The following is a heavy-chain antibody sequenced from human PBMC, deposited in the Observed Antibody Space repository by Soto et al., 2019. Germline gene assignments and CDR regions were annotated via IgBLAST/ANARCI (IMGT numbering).Heavy chain of an antibody. Sequence: GGSLRLSCAASGFTFSSYGMHWVRQAPGKGLEWVAVIWYDGSNKYYADSVKGRFTISRDNSKNTLYLQMNSLRAEDTAVYYCARDVRGFRDYYYYYGMDVWGQGTTVTVSS. D-gene: IGHD3-10*01. CDR1: GFTFSSYG. CDR2: IWYDGSNK. CDR3: ARDVRGFRDYYYYYGMDV. J-gene: IGHJ6*02. V-gene: IGHV3-33*01.